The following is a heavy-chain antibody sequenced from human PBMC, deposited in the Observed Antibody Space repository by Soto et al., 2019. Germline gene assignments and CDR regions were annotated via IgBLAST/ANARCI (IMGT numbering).Heavy chain of an antibody. CDR1: GFTFSSYG. D-gene: IGHD2-8*01. J-gene: IGHJ4*02. CDR2: IWYDGSNK. CDR3: AREIVLMVCQD. Sequence: QVQLVESGGGVVQPGRSLRLSCAASGFTFSSYGMHWVRQAPGKGLEWVAVIWYDGSNKYYADSVKGRFTISRDNSKNTLYLQMNSLRAEETAVYYCAREIVLMVCQDWGEGTLVTVSS. V-gene: IGHV3-33*01.